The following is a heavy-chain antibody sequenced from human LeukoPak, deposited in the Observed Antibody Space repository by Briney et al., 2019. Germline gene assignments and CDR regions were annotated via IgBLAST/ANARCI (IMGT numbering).Heavy chain of an antibody. CDR3: ARVSSGWHFDY. Sequence: GGSLRLSCVASGFTFSSYALSWVRQAPGKGLDWVSAISGSGGSTYYADSVKSRFTISRDNSKNTLYLQMNSLRAEDTAVYYCARVSSGWHFDYWGQGTLVTVSS. V-gene: IGHV3-23*01. J-gene: IGHJ4*02. D-gene: IGHD6-19*01. CDR1: GFTFSSYA. CDR2: ISGSGGST.